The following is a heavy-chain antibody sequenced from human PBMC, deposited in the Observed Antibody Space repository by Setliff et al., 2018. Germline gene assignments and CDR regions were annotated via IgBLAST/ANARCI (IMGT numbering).Heavy chain of an antibody. Sequence: PSETLSLTCTVSGGSVRGYYWSWIRQPPGKGLEWIGYMYYSGDTNYNPSLKSRDTISVDTSKNQFSLELRSVTAADTAVYYCARLPPLHTPMALTFDYWGQGILVTVSS. J-gene: IGHJ4*02. CDR1: GGSVRGYY. CDR2: MYYSGDT. D-gene: IGHD5-18*01. CDR3: ARLPPLHTPMALTFDY. V-gene: IGHV4-59*08.